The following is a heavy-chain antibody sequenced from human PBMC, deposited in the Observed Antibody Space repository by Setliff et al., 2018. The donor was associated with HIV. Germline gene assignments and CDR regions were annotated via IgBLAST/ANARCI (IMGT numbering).Heavy chain of an antibody. CDR1: GGSFSDYY. Sequence: SSETLSLTCTVSGGSFSDYYRSWIRQPPGKGLEWIGYIYTSGSTNYNSSLKSRVTISIDTSRNQFSLTVSSVTAADTAVYYCAREIPYSYGGRGHPLWGQGTLVTVSS. V-gene: IGHV4-4*09. D-gene: IGHD3-22*01. CDR2: IYTSGST. J-gene: IGHJ4*02. CDR3: AREIPYSYGGRGHPL.